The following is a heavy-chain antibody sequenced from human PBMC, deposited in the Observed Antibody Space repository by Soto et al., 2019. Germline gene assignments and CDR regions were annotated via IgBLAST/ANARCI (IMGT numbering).Heavy chain of an antibody. CDR3: AKGLLAIVGTTLPRDAFNI. CDR1: GFSFTTYV. D-gene: IGHD1-26*01. Sequence: LRLSCAASGFSFTTYVMHWVRQAPGKGLEWVAVISHDGSYKYYGDAVKGRFTISRDTSKNAVYLEMNSLRPEDTAVYYCAKGLLAIVGTTLPRDAFNIWGQGTMVTVSS. CDR2: ISHDGSYK. V-gene: IGHV3-30*18. J-gene: IGHJ3*02.